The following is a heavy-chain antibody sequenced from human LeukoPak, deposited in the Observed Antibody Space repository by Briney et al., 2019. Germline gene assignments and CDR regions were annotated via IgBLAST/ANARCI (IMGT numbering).Heavy chain of an antibody. CDR2: IYHSGST. CDR1: GYSISSGYY. D-gene: IGHD3-22*01. CDR3: ARSGDYDSSGYYWENYYYYYMDV. J-gene: IGHJ6*03. V-gene: IGHV4-38-2*02. Sequence: SETLSLTCTVSGYSISSGYYWGWIRQPPGKGLEWIGSIYHSGSTYYNPSLKSRVTISVDTSKSQFSLKLSSVTAADTAVYYCARSGDYDSSGYYWENYYYYYMDVWGKGTTVTVSS.